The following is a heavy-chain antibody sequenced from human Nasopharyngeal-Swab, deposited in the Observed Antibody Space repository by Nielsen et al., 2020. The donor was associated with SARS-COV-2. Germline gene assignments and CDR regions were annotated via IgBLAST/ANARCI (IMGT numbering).Heavy chain of an antibody. Sequence: GESLKISCQGSGYSFTSYWISWVRQMPGKGLEWMGRIDPSDSYTNYSPSFQGHVTISADKSISTAYLQWSSLKASDTAMCYCARHEERLLWFGELYRWGQGTLVTVSS. CDR2: IDPSDSYT. CDR3: ARHEERLLWFGELYR. CDR1: GYSFTSYW. D-gene: IGHD3-10*01. V-gene: IGHV5-10-1*01. J-gene: IGHJ4*02.